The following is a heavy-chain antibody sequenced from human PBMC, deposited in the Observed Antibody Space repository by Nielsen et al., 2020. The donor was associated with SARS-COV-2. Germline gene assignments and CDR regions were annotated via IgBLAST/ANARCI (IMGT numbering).Heavy chain of an antibody. CDR1: GGSISSYY. Sequence: SETLSLTCTVSGGSISSYYWSWIRQPPGKGLEWIGYIYYSGSTNYNPSLKSRVTISVDTSKNQFSLKLSSVTAADTAVYYCARDQDYGGNLDYWGQGTLVTVSS. CDR2: IYYSGST. J-gene: IGHJ4*02. CDR3: ARDQDYGGNLDY. V-gene: IGHV4-59*01. D-gene: IGHD4-23*01.